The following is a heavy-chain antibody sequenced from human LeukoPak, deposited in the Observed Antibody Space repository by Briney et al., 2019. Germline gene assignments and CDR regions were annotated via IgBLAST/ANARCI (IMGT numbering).Heavy chain of an antibody. D-gene: IGHD5-24*01. Sequence: TGGSLRLSCTASGFTFGDYAMSWVRQAPGKGLEWVGFIRSKAYGGTTEYAASVKGRFTISRDDSKSIAYLQMNSLKTEDTAVYYCTRVGGMATISFDYWGQGTLVTVSS. CDR2: IRSKAYGGTT. J-gene: IGHJ4*02. V-gene: IGHV3-49*04. CDR1: GFTFGDYA. CDR3: TRVGGMATISFDY.